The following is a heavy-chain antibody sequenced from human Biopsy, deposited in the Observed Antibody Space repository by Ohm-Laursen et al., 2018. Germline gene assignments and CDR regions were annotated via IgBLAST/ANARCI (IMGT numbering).Heavy chain of an antibody. CDR2: IHYTGSPI. J-gene: IGHJ6*02. D-gene: IGHD2-2*02. CDR1: GISFSRSA. V-gene: IGHV3-48*03. Sequence: GSLRLSCTASGISFSRSALNWVRQASGKGLEWVANIHYTGSPIYYADSGRGRFTISRDNGEYSLFLQMNSLRVDDTAVYFCARRIPLYGMDVWGQGTTVTVSS. CDR3: ARRIPLYGMDV.